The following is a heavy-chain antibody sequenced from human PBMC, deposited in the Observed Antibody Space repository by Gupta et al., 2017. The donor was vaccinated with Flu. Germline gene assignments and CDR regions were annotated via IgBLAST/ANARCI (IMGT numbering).Heavy chain of an antibody. CDR2: IYTSGTT. CDR1: GDSISHSYYY. CDR3: ARDLRPSYSSSQVVPPYSYYGMDV. Sequence: QVQLQESGPGLVKPSQTLSLTCPVSGDSISHSYYYWSWIRQPAGKGLEWIGHIYTSGTTNYNPSLKSRVTISLDTSKNQFSLRVASVTAADTAVYYCARDLRPSYSSSQVVPPYSYYGMDVWGQGTTVTVSS. J-gene: IGHJ6*02. D-gene: IGHD6-6*01. V-gene: IGHV4-61*02.